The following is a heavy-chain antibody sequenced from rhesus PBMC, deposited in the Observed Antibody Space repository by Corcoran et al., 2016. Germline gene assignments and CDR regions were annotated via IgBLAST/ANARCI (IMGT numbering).Heavy chain of an antibody. V-gene: IGHV4-169*02. CDR3: ARDQVDFWTGYYHDY. CDR2: IYGSSGST. CDR1: GGSISSSY. J-gene: IGHJ4*01. Sequence: QLQLQESGPGLVKPSETLSVTCAVSGGSISSSYWSWIRQAPGKGLEWIGFIYGSSGSTYYNPSLKSRVTISTVTSKNQFSLKLSSVTAADTAVYYCARDQVDFWTGYYHDYWGQGVLVTVSS. D-gene: IGHD3-3*01.